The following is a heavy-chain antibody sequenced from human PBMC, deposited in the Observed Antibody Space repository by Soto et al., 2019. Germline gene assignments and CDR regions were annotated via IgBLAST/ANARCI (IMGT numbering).Heavy chain of an antibody. CDR1: GGSISSYY. J-gene: IGHJ5*02. V-gene: IGHV4-59*01. D-gene: IGHD6-13*01. Sequence: SETLSLTCTVSGGSISSYYWSWIRQPPGKGLEWIGYIYYSGSTNYNPSLKTRVTISVDTSKNQFSLKLSSVTAADTAVYYCARGKAAYWFDPWGQGTLVTVSS. CDR3: ARGKAAYWFDP. CDR2: IYYSGST.